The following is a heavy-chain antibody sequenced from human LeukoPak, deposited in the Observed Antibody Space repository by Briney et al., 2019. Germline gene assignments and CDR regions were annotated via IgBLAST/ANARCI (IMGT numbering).Heavy chain of an antibody. V-gene: IGHV3-23*01. Sequence: LGGSLRLSCEASGLTLNRFDVSWVRQAPGKGLEWVSSISSSSSYIYYADSVKGRFTISRDNSKNTLYLQMNSLRAEDTAVYYCAKAGSDYGGNLPYDYWGQGTLVTVSS. CDR2: ISSSSSYI. CDR1: GLTLNRFD. CDR3: AKAGSDYGGNLPYDY. J-gene: IGHJ4*02. D-gene: IGHD4-23*01.